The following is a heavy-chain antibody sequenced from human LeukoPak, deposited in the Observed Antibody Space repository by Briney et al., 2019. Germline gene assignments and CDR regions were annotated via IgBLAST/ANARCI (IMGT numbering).Heavy chain of an antibody. CDR1: GFTFNNYW. Sequence: GGSLRLSCAGTGFTFNNYWMNWVRQVPGKGLEWVANIKEDGSQIYYVDSVKGRFTISRDNAKNSVYLQMNSLRAEDTAVYYCAGSSGWLFDYWGQGTLVAVSS. CDR3: AGSSGWLFDY. J-gene: IGHJ4*02. V-gene: IGHV3-7*01. CDR2: IKEDGSQI. D-gene: IGHD6-19*01.